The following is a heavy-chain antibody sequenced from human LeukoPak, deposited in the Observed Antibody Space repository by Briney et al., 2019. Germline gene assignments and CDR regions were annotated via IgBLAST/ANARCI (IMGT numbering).Heavy chain of an antibody. CDR2: IRYDGDNK. V-gene: IGHV3-30*02. CDR1: GFIFNNYG. CDR3: AKDLPGIAAAGTRATFSDY. D-gene: IGHD6-13*01. J-gene: IGHJ4*02. Sequence: GGSLRLSCAASGFIFNNYGMHWARQAPGKGLEWVAFIRYDGDNKYYADSVKGRFTISRDNSKNTLYLQMNCLRAEDTAVYYCAKDLPGIAAAGTRATFSDYWGQGTLVTVSS.